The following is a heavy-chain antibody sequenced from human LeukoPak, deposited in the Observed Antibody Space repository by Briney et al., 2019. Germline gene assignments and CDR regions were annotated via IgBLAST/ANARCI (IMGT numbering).Heavy chain of an antibody. D-gene: IGHD6-13*01. V-gene: IGHV4-39*01. CDR1: GGSISSSSYY. Sequence: TSETLSHTCTVSGGSISSSSYYWGWIRHPPGKGLELIGTIHYSGSTYYNPSLESRVTMSVDTSKNQFSLKLTSVTAADTAVYYCARLLGSTWYFDDWGQGTLVTVSS. J-gene: IGHJ4*02. CDR3: ARLLGSTWYFDD. CDR2: IHYSGST.